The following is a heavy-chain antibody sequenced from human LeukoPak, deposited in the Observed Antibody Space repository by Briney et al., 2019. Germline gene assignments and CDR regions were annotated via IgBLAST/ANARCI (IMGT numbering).Heavy chain of an antibody. CDR2: INHSGST. Sequence: SETMSLTCAVYGGSFSGYYWSWLRQPPGKGLEWIGEINHSGSTNYNPSLKSRVTISVDTSKNQFSLKLSSVTAADPALYCCSETRYYYNSRSYGAPYYFDFWGQGTLGT. D-gene: IGHD3-10*01. CDR3: SETRYYYNSRSYGAPYYFDF. V-gene: IGHV4-34*01. CDR1: GGSFSGYY. J-gene: IGHJ4*02.